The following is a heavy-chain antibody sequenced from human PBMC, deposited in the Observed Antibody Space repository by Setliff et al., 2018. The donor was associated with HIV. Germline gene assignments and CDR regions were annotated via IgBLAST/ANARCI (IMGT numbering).Heavy chain of an antibody. Sequence: SETLSLTCNVSGGSISSSSYYWGWIRQPPGKGLEWIGTIYYSGNTISNPSLKSRVTISVDTSKNQFSLNLNSVTAADTAVYYCARVEAKVRGATYGMDVWGQGTTVTVSS. V-gene: IGHV4-39*07. CDR1: GGSISSSSYY. J-gene: IGHJ6*02. CDR3: ARVEAKVRGATYGMDV. CDR2: IYYSGNT. D-gene: IGHD3-10*01.